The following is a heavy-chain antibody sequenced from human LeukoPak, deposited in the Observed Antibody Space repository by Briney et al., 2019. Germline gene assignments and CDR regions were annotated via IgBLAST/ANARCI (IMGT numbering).Heavy chain of an antibody. Sequence: PSETLSLTCTVSGGSISSSSYYWGWIRQPPGKGLEWIGSIYYSGSTYYNPSLKSRVTISVDTSKNQFSLKLSSVTAADTAVYYCARVGLTGTVDYWGQGTLVTVSS. V-gene: IGHV4-39*07. CDR2: IYYSGST. CDR3: ARVGLTGTVDY. CDR1: GGSISSSSYY. J-gene: IGHJ4*02. D-gene: IGHD1-1*01.